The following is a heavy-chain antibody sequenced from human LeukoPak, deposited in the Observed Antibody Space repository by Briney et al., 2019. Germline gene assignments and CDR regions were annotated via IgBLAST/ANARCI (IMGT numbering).Heavy chain of an antibody. CDR2: IIPIFGTA. Sequence: ASVKVSCKASGGTFSSYAISWVRQAPGQGLEWMGGIIPIFGTANYAQKFQGRVTITTDESTSTAYMELSSLRSEDTAVYYCARGNYDFWSGYSSHFDYWGQGTLVTVSS. D-gene: IGHD3-3*01. J-gene: IGHJ4*02. CDR1: GGTFSSYA. CDR3: ARGNYDFWSGYSSHFDY. V-gene: IGHV1-69*05.